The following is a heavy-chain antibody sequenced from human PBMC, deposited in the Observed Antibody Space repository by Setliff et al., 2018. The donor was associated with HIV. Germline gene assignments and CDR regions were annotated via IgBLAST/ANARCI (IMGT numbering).Heavy chain of an antibody. D-gene: IGHD3-16*01. J-gene: IGHJ2*01. CDR2: IKSKYHGGTA. Sequence: PGGSLRLSCAVSGLTFSNLWMMWVRQGPGKGPEWVGRIKSKYHGGTADYAASVKGRFTISRDNAKNSLYMEMSRLRAEDTAVYYCAKTLPTFSTYNWYFDLWGRGTLVTVSS. CDR3: AKTLPTFSTYNWYFDL. V-gene: IGHV3-15*05. CDR1: GLTFSNLW.